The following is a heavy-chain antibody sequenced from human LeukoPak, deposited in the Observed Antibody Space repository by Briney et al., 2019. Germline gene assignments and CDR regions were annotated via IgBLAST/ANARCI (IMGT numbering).Heavy chain of an antibody. CDR3: ATKGDIVVGPAARSYGRFDP. V-gene: IGHV1-2*02. Sequence: ASVKVSCKASGYTFTGYYMHWVRQAPGQGLEWMGWINPNSGGTNYAQKFQGRVTMTRDTSISTAYMELSRLRSDDTAVYYCATKGDIVVGPAARSYGRFDPWGHGTLVTVSS. D-gene: IGHD2-2*01. J-gene: IGHJ5*02. CDR1: GYTFTGYY. CDR2: INPNSGGT.